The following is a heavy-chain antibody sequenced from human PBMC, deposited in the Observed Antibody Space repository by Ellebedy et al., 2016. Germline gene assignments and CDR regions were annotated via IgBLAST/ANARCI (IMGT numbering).Heavy chain of an antibody. Sequence: GESLKISXAASGFTFSSYWMSWVRQAPGKGLEWVANIKQDGSEKYYVDSVKGRFTISRDNAKNSLYLQMNSLRAEDTAVYYCARDRGGTMVRVTLRYYGMDVWGQGTTVTVSS. J-gene: IGHJ6*02. D-gene: IGHD3-10*01. V-gene: IGHV3-7*04. CDR2: IKQDGSEK. CDR1: GFTFSSYW. CDR3: ARDRGGTMVRVTLRYYGMDV.